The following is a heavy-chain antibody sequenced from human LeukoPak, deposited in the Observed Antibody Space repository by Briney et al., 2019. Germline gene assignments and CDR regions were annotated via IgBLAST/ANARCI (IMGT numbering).Heavy chain of an antibody. J-gene: IGHJ4*02. CDR1: GYTFTGYY. D-gene: IGHD2-15*01. V-gene: IGHV1-2*04. CDR3: ARGQLNCSGGSCYSGDFDY. CDR2: INPNSGGT. Sequence: ASVKVSCKASGYTFTGYYMHWVRQAPGQGLEWMRWINPNSGGTNYAQKFQGWVTMTRDTSISTAYMELSRLRSDDTAVYYCARGQLNCSGGSCYSGDFDYWGQGTLVTVSS.